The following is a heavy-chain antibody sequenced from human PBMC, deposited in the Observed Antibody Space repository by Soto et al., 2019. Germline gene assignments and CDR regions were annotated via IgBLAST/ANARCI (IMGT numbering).Heavy chain of an antibody. Sequence: PSETLSLTCTVSGGSISSYYWSWIRQPPGKGLEWIGYIYYSGSTNYNPSLKSRVTISVDTSKNQFSLKLTSVTVADTAVYYCARERTGDPTFFDYWGQGTLVTVSS. J-gene: IGHJ4*02. CDR3: ARERTGDPTFFDY. CDR2: IYYSGST. V-gene: IGHV4-59*01. CDR1: GGSISSYY. D-gene: IGHD1-1*01.